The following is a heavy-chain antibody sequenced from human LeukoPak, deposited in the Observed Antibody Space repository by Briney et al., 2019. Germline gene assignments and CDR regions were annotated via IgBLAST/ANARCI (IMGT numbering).Heavy chain of an antibody. V-gene: IGHV4-39*07. CDR1: GGSISSSSYY. CDR2: IHYSGST. Sequence: SETLSLTCTVSGGSISSSSYYWGWIREPPGKGLEWIGCIHYSGSTYYNPSLQSRVTISIDTSKNQFSLKLRFVTAADTAVYYCARVRCSGGSCPYYYYYYYMDVWGKGTTVTVSS. D-gene: IGHD2-15*01. J-gene: IGHJ6*03. CDR3: ARVRCSGGSCPYYYYYYYMDV.